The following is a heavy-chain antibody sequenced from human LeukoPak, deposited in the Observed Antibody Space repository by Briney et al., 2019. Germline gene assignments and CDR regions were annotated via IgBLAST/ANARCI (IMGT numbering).Heavy chain of an antibody. CDR3: ARYCSSTSCYYYFDY. D-gene: IGHD2-2*01. V-gene: IGHV1-18*01. CDR1: GYTFTSYG. CDR2: ISAYNGNT. Sequence: ASVKVSCKASGYTFTSYGISWVRQAPGQGHEWMGWISAYNGNTNYAQKLQGRVTMTTDTSTSTAYMELRSLRSDDTAVYYCARYCSSTSCYYYFDYWGQGTLVTVSS. J-gene: IGHJ4*02.